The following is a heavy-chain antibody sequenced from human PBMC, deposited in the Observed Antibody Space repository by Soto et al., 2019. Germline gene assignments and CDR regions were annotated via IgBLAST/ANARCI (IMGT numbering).Heavy chain of an antibody. CDR3: AKDKGYSYEIWSGYPTALLN. J-gene: IGHJ4*02. CDR2: ISGSGSTT. D-gene: IGHD3-3*01. CDR1: GFTFSNYA. Sequence: GGSLRLSCAASGFTFSNYAMSWVRQAPGKGLECVSGISGSGSTTYYADSVKGRLTISRDNSKNTLYLEMNSLRVEDTAVYYSAKDKGYSYEIWSGYPTALLNWGQGTQVTVSS. V-gene: IGHV3-23*01.